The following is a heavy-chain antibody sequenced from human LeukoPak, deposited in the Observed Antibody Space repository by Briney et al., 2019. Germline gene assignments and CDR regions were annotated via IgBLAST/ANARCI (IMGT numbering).Heavy chain of an antibody. CDR1: GGSISSSSYY. CDR2: IYYSGST. V-gene: IGHV4-39*07. D-gene: IGHD4-17*01. CDR3: ARVTSGDYHAGGDYFDY. J-gene: IGHJ4*02. Sequence: PSETLSLTCTVSGGSISSSSYYWGWIRQPPGKGLEWIGSIYYSGSTYYNPSLKSRVTISVDTSKNQFSLKLSSVTAADTAVYYCARVTSGDYHAGGDYFDYWGQGTLVTVSS.